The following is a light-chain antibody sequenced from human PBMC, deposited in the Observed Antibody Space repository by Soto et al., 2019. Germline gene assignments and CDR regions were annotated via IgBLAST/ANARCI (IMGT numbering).Light chain of an antibody. Sequence: EIVLTQSPATLSLSPGERATLSCRASQRISFYLTWYQHKPGQAPRLLIYDASNRATGIPARFSGSGYGTDFALTISSLEPEDSAVYYCQQRSKWPTFGQGTRLEIK. V-gene: IGKV3-11*01. CDR3: QQRSKWPT. CDR1: QRISFY. J-gene: IGKJ5*01. CDR2: DAS.